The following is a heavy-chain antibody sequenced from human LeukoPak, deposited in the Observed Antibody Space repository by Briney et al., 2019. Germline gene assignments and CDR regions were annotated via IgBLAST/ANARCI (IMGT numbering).Heavy chain of an antibody. J-gene: IGHJ3*02. Sequence: GGSLSLSCAVSGFTFSIVWMSWVREAPGEGVEWGADIRKEGSDIHYVDSVKDRSTISRDNAKNSLYLEMSSLRGEDTALYYCARDTSPRIAAIYYDAFDICGQETMVAVAS. D-gene: IGHD6-13*01. CDR3: ARDTSPRIAAIYYDAFDI. V-gene: IGHV3-7*01. CDR1: GFTFSIVW. CDR2: IRKEGSDI.